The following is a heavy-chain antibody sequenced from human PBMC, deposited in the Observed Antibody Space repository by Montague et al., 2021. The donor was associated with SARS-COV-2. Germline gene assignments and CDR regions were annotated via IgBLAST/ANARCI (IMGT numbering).Heavy chain of an antibody. J-gene: IGHJ6*03. CDR2: INHGGST. Sequence: SETLSLTCAVHGTSFSGYYWNWIRQPPGKGLEWVGDINHGGSTKYSPSLTRRLTISADTSKNQFSLKLTSVAAADTAVYYCARLRDGVVPSPILGVGPYYSYYYMDVWGRGTTVTVSS. CDR3: ARLRDGVVPSPILGVGPYYSYYYMDV. D-gene: IGHD3-10*01. V-gene: IGHV4-34*01. CDR1: GTSFSGYY.